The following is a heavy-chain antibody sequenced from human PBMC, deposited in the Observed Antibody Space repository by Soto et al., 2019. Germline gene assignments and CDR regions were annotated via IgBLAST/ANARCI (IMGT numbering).Heavy chain of an antibody. V-gene: IGHV1-69*08. Sequence: QVQLVQSGAEVKKPGSSVKVSCKASGGTFSSYTISWVRQAPGQGLEWMGRIIPILGIANYAQKFQGRVTITADKSQRTAYMELSSLRSEDTAVYYCAREATYCGGDCYAYGMDVWGQGTTVTVSS. CDR2: IIPILGIA. CDR1: GGTFSSYT. CDR3: AREATYCGGDCYAYGMDV. D-gene: IGHD2-21*02. J-gene: IGHJ6*02.